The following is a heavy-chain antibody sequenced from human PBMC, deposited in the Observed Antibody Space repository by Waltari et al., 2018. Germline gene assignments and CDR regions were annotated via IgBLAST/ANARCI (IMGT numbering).Heavy chain of an antibody. CDR3: ARQRYYNDRSGPRGWRLDY. CDR1: GGSVTSSTYS. CDR2: VFYTGTT. V-gene: IGHV4-39*01. Sequence: QPQLQESGPGLVKPSETLSLTCIVTGGSVTSSTYSWAWIRQAPGKGLEWIGSVFYTGTTYHNPSLESRVTISADTSSDQFSLNLSSVSAADTAVYYCARQRYYNDRSGPRGWRLDYWGQGALVAVSS. J-gene: IGHJ4*02. D-gene: IGHD3-22*01.